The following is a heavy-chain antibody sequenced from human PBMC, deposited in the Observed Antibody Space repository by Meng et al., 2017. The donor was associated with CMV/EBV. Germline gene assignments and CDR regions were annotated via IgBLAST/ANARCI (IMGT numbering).Heavy chain of an antibody. CDR3: TRQRSRVFDY. J-gene: IGHJ4*02. D-gene: IGHD3-3*01. CDR1: GFTCSGSA. Sequence: CAAYGFTCSGSAMHWVRQASGKGLEWVGRIRSKANNYATAYAASVKGRFTISRDDSKNTAYLQMNSLKTEDTAVYYCTRQRSRVFDYWGQGTLVTVSS. V-gene: IGHV3-73*01. CDR2: IRSKANNYAT.